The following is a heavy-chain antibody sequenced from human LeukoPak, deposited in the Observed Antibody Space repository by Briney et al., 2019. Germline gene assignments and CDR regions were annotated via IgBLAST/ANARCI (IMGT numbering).Heavy chain of an antibody. CDR1: GFAFSSYW. J-gene: IGHJ6*03. D-gene: IGHD1-1*01. CDR3: AMENYYYYYMDV. Sequence: PGGSLRLSCAASGFAFSSYWMHWVRQAPGKGLVWVSRINSDGSSTSYADSVKGRFTISRDNAKNTLYLQMNSLRAEDTAVYYCAMENYYYYYMDVWGKGTTVTVS. CDR2: INSDGSST. V-gene: IGHV3-74*01.